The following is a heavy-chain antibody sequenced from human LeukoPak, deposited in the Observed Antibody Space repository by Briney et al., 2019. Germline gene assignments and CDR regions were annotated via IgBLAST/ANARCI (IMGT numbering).Heavy chain of an antibody. CDR2: FYYSGST. Sequence: SETLSLTCTVSGGSISSSYYWGWIRQSPGKGLDWIGNFYYSGSTHYNPSLKSRVIISIDTSKNQFSLNLTSVTAADSATYYCARQGQSTYDAFDIWGQGTRVTVSS. J-gene: IGHJ3*02. CDR3: ARQGQSTYDAFDI. CDR1: GGSISSSYY. V-gene: IGHV4-39*01.